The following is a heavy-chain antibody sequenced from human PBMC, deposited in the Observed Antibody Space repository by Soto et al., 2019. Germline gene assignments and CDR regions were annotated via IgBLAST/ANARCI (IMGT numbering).Heavy chain of an antibody. CDR1: GGSFSGYY. V-gene: IGHV4-34*01. CDR3: ARGTRRDGYNARAYYYYGMDV. Sequence: SETLSLTCAVYGGSFSGYYWSWIRQPPGKGLKWIGEINHSGSTNYNPSLKSRVTISVDTSKNQFSLKLSSVTAADTAVYYCARGTRRDGYNARAYYYYGMDVWGQGTTVT. D-gene: IGHD5-12*01. CDR2: INHSGST. J-gene: IGHJ6*02.